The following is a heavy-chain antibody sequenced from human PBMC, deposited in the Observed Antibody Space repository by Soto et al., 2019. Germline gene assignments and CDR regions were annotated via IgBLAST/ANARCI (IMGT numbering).Heavy chain of an antibody. Sequence: SETLSLTSTVSGGSISSYCCNWIRLPPGKGLEWIGYSYYSGSTTYNTSLTTRATISVDSPTNEFPLTLSTATAADTAGYFCPRVTARTQSHDYWGQGTLVTVS. D-gene: IGHD5-18*01. CDR1: GGSISSYC. CDR3: PRVTARTQSHDY. V-gene: IGHV4-59*01. J-gene: IGHJ4*02. CDR2: SYYSGST.